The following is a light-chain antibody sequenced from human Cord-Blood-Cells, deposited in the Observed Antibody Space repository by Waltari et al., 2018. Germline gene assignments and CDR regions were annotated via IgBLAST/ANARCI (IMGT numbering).Light chain of an antibody. CDR3: QQRSNWPL. CDR1: RSVSSY. CDR2: DAS. J-gene: IGKJ4*01. Sequence: EIVLTQSPATLYLSPGERAPLSCRASRSVSSYLAWYQQKPGQAPRLLIYDASNRATGIPARFSGSGSGTDFTLTISSLEPEDFAVYYCQQRSNWPLFGGGTKVEIK. V-gene: IGKV3-11*01.